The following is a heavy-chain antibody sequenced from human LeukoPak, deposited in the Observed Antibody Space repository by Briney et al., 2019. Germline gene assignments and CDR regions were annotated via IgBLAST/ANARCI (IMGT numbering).Heavy chain of an antibody. CDR3: ARHSEYSSSEGDY. V-gene: IGHV3-21*01. CDR2: ISSSSSYI. D-gene: IGHD6-6*01. J-gene: IGHJ4*02. Sequence: GGSLRLSCAASGFTFSSYSMNWVRQAPGKGLEWVSSISSSSSYIYYADSVKGRFTISRDNAKNSLYLQMNSLRAEDTAVYYCARHSEYSSSEGDYWGQGTLVTVSS. CDR1: GFTFSSYS.